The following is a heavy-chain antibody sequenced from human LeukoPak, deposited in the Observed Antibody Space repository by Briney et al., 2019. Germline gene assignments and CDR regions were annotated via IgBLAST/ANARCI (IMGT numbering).Heavy chain of an antibody. Sequence: PGGSLRLSCTTSGFTFGDYAMSWVRQAPGKGLEWVGFIRNKAYGGTTQFAASVKGRFTISRDDSKSIAYLQMNSLKTEDTAVYYCTRGRDGYSLNYYYYMDVWGKGTTVTVSS. J-gene: IGHJ6*03. V-gene: IGHV3-49*04. CDR2: IRNKAYGGTT. CDR1: GFTFGDYA. D-gene: IGHD5-24*01. CDR3: TRGRDGYSLNYYYYMDV.